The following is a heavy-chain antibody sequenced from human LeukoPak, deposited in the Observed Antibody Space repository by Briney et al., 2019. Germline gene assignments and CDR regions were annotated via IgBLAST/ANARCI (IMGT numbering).Heavy chain of an antibody. Sequence: GGSLRPSCAASGFTLSSYGMHWVRQAPGKGLEWVAVISYDGSNKYYADSVKGRFTISRDNSKNTLYLQMNSLRAEDTAVYYCAKSWQQLGYYYYYYMDVWGKGTTVTVSS. CDR1: GFTLSSYG. CDR3: AKSWQQLGYYYYYYMDV. J-gene: IGHJ6*03. D-gene: IGHD6-13*01. V-gene: IGHV3-30*18. CDR2: ISYDGSNK.